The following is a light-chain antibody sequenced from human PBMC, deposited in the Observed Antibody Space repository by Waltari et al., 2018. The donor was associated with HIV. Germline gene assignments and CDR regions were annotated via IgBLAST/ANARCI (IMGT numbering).Light chain of an antibody. CDR1: KLGAKY. J-gene: IGLJ1*01. CDR3: QAWDSSIAYV. Sequence: SYELTQPPSVSVSPGQTASIPCSGDKLGAKYACWYQQKPGQSPVLVIYQDSKRPSGIPERFSGSNSGNTATLTISGTQAMDEADYYCQAWDSSIAYVFGTGTKVTVL. CDR2: QDS. V-gene: IGLV3-1*01.